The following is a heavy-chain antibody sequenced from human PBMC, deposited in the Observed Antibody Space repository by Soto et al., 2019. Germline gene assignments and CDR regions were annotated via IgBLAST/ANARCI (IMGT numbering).Heavy chain of an antibody. CDR2: INPNSGRT. J-gene: IGHJ6*01. V-gene: IGHV1-2*02. Sequence: QVQLVQSGPEVGKPGASVKVSCRPSGYTLTGNYLHWVRQAPGQGLEWMGYINPNSGRTRYAQKFQGTVTMTRDTSITTAYLELSSLKYDDSAIFYCALSFSQTNIDVWGQGTTVIVSS. CDR1: GYTLTGNY. CDR3: ALSFSQTNIDV.